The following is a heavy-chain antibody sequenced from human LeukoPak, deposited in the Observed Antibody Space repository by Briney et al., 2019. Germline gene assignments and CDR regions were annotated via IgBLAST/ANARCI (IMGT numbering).Heavy chain of an antibody. CDR3: ARLGSSWSFDY. CDR2: IWYDGSNK. D-gene: IGHD6-13*01. J-gene: IGHJ4*02. V-gene: IGHV3-33*01. Sequence: GGSLRLTCAVSGFSFSSYGMNCVRQAPGKGLEWVAVIWYDGSNKYYGDSVKGRFTISRDNSKNTVSLQMNSLRVEDTAVYYCARLGSSWSFDYWGQGTLVTVSS. CDR1: GFSFSSYG.